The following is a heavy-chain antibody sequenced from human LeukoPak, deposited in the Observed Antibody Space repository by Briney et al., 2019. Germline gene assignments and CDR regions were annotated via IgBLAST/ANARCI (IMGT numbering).Heavy chain of an antibody. CDR3: ARDYYDSSGANWFDP. Sequence: PGGSLRLSCAASGFTFSGYSLNWVRQAPGKGLEWVSSISSSGSYIYYADSAKGRFTISRDNAKNSLYLQMNSLRAEDTAVYYCARDYYDSSGANWFDPWGQGTLVTVSS. CDR1: GFTFSGYS. V-gene: IGHV3-21*01. D-gene: IGHD3-22*01. CDR2: ISSSGSYI. J-gene: IGHJ5*02.